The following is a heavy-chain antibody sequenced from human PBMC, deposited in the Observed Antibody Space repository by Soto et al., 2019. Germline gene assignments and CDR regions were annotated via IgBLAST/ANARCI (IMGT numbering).Heavy chain of an antibody. V-gene: IGHV4-31*03. CDR1: GGPISSGGYY. D-gene: IGHD3-3*01. Sequence: PSETLSLTCTVSGGPISSGGYYWSWIRQHPGKGLEWIGYIYYSGSTYYNPSLKSRVTISVDTSKNQFSLKLSSVTAADTAVYYCARGQIFGVVISYGMDVWGQGTTVTVSS. CDR3: ARGQIFGVVISYGMDV. J-gene: IGHJ6*02. CDR2: IYYSGST.